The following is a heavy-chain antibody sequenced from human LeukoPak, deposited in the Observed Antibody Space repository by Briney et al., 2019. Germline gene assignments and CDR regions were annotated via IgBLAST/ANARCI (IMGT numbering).Heavy chain of an antibody. CDR1: GYTFTGYY. V-gene: IGHV1-2*02. CDR2: INPNSGGT. D-gene: IGHD4-17*01. J-gene: IGHJ3*02. CDR3: ANSYGDYSDAFDI. Sequence: ASVKVSCKASGYTFTGYYMHWVRQAPGQGLEWMGWINPNSGGTNYAQKFQGRVTMTRDTSISTACMELSRLRSDDTAVYYCANSYGDYSDAFDIWGQGTMVTVSS.